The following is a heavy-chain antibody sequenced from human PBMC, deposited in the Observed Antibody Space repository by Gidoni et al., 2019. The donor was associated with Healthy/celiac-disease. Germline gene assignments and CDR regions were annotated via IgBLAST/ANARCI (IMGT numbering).Heavy chain of an antibody. J-gene: IGHJ4*02. CDR2: IIPIFGTA. CDR3: ARDRGLSDYYGSGSSVSYYFDY. V-gene: IGHV1-69*01. Sequence: QVQLVQSGAEVKKPGSSVKVSCKASGGTFSSYAISWVRQAPGQGLEWMGGIIPIFGTANYAQKFQGRVTITADESTSTAYMELSSLRSEDTAVYYCARDRGLSDYYGSGSSVSYYFDYWGQGTLVTVSS. D-gene: IGHD3-10*01. CDR1: GGTFSSYA.